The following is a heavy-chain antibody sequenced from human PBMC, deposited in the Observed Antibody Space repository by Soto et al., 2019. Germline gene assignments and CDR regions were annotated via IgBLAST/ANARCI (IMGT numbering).Heavy chain of an antibody. CDR1: GFTFSSFA. V-gene: IGHV3-23*01. Sequence: GGSLRLSCAASGFTFSSFAMSWVRQAPGKGLEWVSAISGAGGSTYYADSVKGRFTISRDNSKNTLYLQMNSLRAGDTAVYYCAKATSGSYWLFADWGQGTLVTVSS. CDR2: ISGAGGST. CDR3: AKATSGSYWLFAD. J-gene: IGHJ4*02. D-gene: IGHD1-26*01.